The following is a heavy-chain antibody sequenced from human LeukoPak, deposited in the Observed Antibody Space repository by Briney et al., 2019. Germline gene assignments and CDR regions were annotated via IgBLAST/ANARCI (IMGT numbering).Heavy chain of an antibody. CDR3: ARDSMHSSGWSKVDY. D-gene: IGHD6-19*01. J-gene: IGHJ4*02. V-gene: IGHV4-34*01. Sequence: SETLSLTCAVYGGSFSGYYWSWIRQPPGKGLEWIGEINHSGGTNYNPSLKSRVTISLDTSKNQFSLQLSSVTAADTAVYYCARDSMHSSGWSKVDYWGQGTLVTVSS. CDR1: GGSFSGYY. CDR2: INHSGGT.